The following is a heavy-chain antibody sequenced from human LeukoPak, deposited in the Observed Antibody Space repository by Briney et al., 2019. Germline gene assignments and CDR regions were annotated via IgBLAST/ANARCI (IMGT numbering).Heavy chain of an antibody. J-gene: IGHJ4*02. Sequence: GSSVKVSCKASGGTFSSYAISWVRQAPGQGLEWMGWINPNSGGTNYAQKFQGRVTMTRDTSISTAYMDLSRLRSDDTAVYYCARGESTVVTGRAAHYWGQGTLVTVSS. CDR1: GGTFSSYA. D-gene: IGHD4-23*01. V-gene: IGHV1-2*02. CDR2: INPNSGGT. CDR3: ARGESTVVTGRAAHY.